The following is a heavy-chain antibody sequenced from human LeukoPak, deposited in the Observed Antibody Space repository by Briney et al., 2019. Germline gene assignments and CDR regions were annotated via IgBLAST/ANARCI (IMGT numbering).Heavy chain of an antibody. V-gene: IGHV1-69*01. CDR1: GGTFSSYA. J-gene: IGHJ4*02. CDR2: IIPIFGTA. Sequence: ASVKVSCKASGGTFSSYAISWVRQAPGQGLEWMGGIIPIFGTANYAQKFHGRVTITADESTSTAYMELSSLRSEDTAVYYCARDRREGSSGYDYWGQGTLVTVSS. CDR3: ARDRREGSSGYDY. D-gene: IGHD3-22*01.